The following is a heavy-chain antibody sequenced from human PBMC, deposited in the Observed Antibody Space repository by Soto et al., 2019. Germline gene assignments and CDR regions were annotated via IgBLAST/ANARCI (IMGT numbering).Heavy chain of an antibody. Sequence: VQLVESGGGLIQPGGSLRLSCAASGFTFSSNDMNWGRQAPGKGLEWVSLIYSGGSTYYADSVKGRFTISRDNSKNTLYLQMSSLRAEDTAVYYCAARPLLPGSPWGQGTMVTVSS. D-gene: IGHD3-22*01. CDR3: AARPLLPGSP. J-gene: IGHJ3*01. CDR2: IYSGGST. V-gene: IGHV3-53*01. CDR1: GFTFSSND.